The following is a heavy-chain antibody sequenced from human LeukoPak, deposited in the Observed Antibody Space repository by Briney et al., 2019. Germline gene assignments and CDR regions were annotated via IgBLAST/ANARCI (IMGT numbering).Heavy chain of an antibody. CDR1: GFTFSNAW. CDR3: ATHYYDSSGYLGIDAFDI. D-gene: IGHD3-22*01. CDR2: IYYSGST. J-gene: IGHJ3*02. Sequence: GSLRLSCAASGFTFSNAWMSWVRQAPGKGLEWIGYIYYSGSTNYNPSLKSRVTISVDTSKNQFSLKLSSVTAADTAVYYCATHYYDSSGYLGIDAFDIWGQGTMVTVSS. V-gene: IGHV4-59*08.